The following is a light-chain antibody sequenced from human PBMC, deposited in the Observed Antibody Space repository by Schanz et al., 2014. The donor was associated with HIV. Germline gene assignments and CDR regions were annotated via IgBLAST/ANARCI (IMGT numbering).Light chain of an antibody. V-gene: IGLV2-8*01. J-gene: IGLJ7*01. CDR1: TSDIGNHDF. Sequence: QSVLTQPASVSGSPGQSVTISCTGTTSDIGNHDFVSWYQQHPGKAPKLMIYDVTKRPSGVPARFSGSKSGNTASLTVSGLQADDEADYYCSSYGGGDTLLFGGGTQLTVL. CDR2: DVT. CDR3: SSYGGGDTLL.